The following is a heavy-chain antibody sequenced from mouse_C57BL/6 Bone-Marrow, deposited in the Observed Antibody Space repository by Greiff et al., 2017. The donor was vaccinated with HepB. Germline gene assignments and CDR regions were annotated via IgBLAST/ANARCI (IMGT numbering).Heavy chain of an antibody. CDR1: GYTFTSYW. J-gene: IGHJ3*01. Sequence: QVQLQQPGAELVKPGASVKLSCKASGYTFTSYWMQWVKQRPGQGLEWIGEIDPSDSYTNYNQKFKGKATFTVDTSSSTAYMQLSSLTSEDSAVYYCARDDYDGDWFAYWGQGTLVTVSA. V-gene: IGHV1-50*01. CDR3: ARDDYDGDWFAY. CDR2: IDPSDSYT. D-gene: IGHD2-4*01.